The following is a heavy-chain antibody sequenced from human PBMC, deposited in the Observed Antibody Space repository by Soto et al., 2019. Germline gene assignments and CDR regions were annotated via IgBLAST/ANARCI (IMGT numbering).Heavy chain of an antibody. D-gene: IGHD6-19*01. CDR2: IIPIFGTA. V-gene: IGHV1-69*13. Sequence: SVKVSCKASGGTFSSYAISWVRQAPGQGLEWMGGIIPIFGTANYAQKFQGRVTITADESTSTAYMELSSLRSEDTAVYYCAAPKGYSSGWSHFDYWGQGTLVTV. CDR3: AAPKGYSSGWSHFDY. J-gene: IGHJ4*02. CDR1: GGTFSSYA.